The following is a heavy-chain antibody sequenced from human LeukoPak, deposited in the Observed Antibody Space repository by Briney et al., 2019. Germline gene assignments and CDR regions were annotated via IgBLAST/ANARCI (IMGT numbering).Heavy chain of an antibody. J-gene: IGHJ4*02. CDR3: ARDHDVPSAGSDF. CDR1: GFTFRISW. D-gene: IGHD6-13*01. CDR2: IKRDGSGE. Sequence: GGPLRLSCAASGFTFRISWTSGVREAPGKGLEWVANIKRDGSGEYYVDTVKGRFTISRDNANNSLYLQMNSLRVEDTALYYCARDHDVPSAGSDFWGQGTLVTVSS. V-gene: IGHV3-7*03.